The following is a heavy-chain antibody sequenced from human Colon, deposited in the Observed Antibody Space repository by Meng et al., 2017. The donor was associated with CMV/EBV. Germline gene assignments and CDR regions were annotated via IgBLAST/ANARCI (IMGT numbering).Heavy chain of an antibody. D-gene: IGHD3-10*01. J-gene: IGHJ4*02. CDR2: ISTTVSYV. CDR1: GFTLSSYS. CDR3: AREPGTYGYFDF. V-gene: IGHV3-21*01. Sequence: RVGSGGGLVKPGGSLRLSCAASGFTLSSYSMNWVRQSPGKGLEWVSSISTTVSYVYYADSVKGRFTISRDNAKNSLYLQMDSLRAEDTAVYYCAREPGTYGYFDFWGQGTLVTVSS.